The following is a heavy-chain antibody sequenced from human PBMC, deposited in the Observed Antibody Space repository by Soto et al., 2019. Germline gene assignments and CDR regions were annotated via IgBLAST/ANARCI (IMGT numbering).Heavy chain of an antibody. D-gene: IGHD3-22*01. Sequence: GGSLRLSCAASGFTFSTYWMSWVRQAPGKGLEWVANIRPQGSNKYYADSVKGRFTISRDNSKNTLYLQMNSLRAEDTAVYYCARDVPYYYDSSGYYDAFDIWGQGTMVTVSS. CDR1: GFTFSTYW. CDR3: ARDVPYYYDSSGYYDAFDI. V-gene: IGHV3-7*01. J-gene: IGHJ3*02. CDR2: IRPQGSNK.